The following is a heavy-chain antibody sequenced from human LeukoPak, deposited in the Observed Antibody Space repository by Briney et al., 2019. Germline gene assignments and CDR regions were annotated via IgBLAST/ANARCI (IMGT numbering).Heavy chain of an antibody. Sequence: GGSLRLSCAASGFTFDNYRMNWVRQAPGKGLEWVSYISTSSSDIVYSDSVKGRFTISRDNAKNSLYLQMNSLRAEDTAVYFCARSTQLELPDYWGQGTLVTVSS. J-gene: IGHJ4*02. V-gene: IGHV3-21*05. CDR3: ARSTQLELPDY. D-gene: IGHD1-7*01. CDR2: ISTSSSDI. CDR1: GFTFDNYR.